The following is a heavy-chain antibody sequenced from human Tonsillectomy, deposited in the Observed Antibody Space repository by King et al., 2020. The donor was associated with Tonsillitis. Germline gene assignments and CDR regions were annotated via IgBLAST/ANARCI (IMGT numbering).Heavy chain of an antibody. V-gene: IGHV3-30*03. Sequence: VQLVESGGGVVQPGRSLGLSCAASGFTFSSYGMHWVRQAPGKGLEWVAVISYDGSNKYYADSVKGRFTISRDNSKNTLYLQMNSLRAEDTAVYYCAYRGYYDSSGYYDAEYFQHWGQGTLVTVSS. D-gene: IGHD3-22*01. CDR3: AYRGYYDSSGYYDAEYFQH. J-gene: IGHJ1*01. CDR1: GFTFSSYG. CDR2: ISYDGSNK.